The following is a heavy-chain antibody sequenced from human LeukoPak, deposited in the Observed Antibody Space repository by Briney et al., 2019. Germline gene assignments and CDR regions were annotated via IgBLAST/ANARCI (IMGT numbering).Heavy chain of an antibody. CDR2: INHSGST. CDR3: ARDRQGIAVAGTAPGYAFDI. J-gene: IGHJ3*02. Sequence: SETLSLTCTVSGGSISSSNYYWGWIRHPPGKGLEWIGEINHSGSTNYNPSLKSRVTISVDTSKNQFSLKLSSVTAADTAVYYCARDRQGIAVAGTAPGYAFDIWGQGTMVTVSS. V-gene: IGHV4-39*07. CDR1: GGSISSSNYY. D-gene: IGHD6-19*01.